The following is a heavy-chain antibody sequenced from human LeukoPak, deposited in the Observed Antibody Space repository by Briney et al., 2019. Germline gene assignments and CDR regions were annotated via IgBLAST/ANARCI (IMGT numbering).Heavy chain of an antibody. J-gene: IGHJ4*02. CDR3: ASAPVTIFGVVIIPDYFDY. CDR2: IYTSGST. V-gene: IGHV4-4*07. Sequence: SETLSLTCTVSGGSISSYYCRWIRQPAGKGLEWIGRIYTSGSTNYNPSLKSRVTISVDKSKNQFSLKLSSVTAADTAVYYCASAPVTIFGVVIIPDYFDYWGQGTLVTVSS. CDR1: GGSISSYY. D-gene: IGHD3-3*01.